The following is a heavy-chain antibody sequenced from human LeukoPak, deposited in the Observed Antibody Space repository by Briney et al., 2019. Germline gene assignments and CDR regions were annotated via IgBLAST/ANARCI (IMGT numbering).Heavy chain of an antibody. J-gene: IGHJ4*02. D-gene: IGHD1-26*01. Sequence: GASVKVSCKASGGTFSSYAISWVRQAPGQGLEWMGGIIPIFGTANYAQKFQGRVAITADESTSTAYMELSSLRSEDTAVYYCARSPKSIVGATRGFDYWGQGTLVTVSS. CDR3: ARSPKSIVGATRGFDY. CDR1: GGTFSSYA. V-gene: IGHV1-69*13. CDR2: IIPIFGTA.